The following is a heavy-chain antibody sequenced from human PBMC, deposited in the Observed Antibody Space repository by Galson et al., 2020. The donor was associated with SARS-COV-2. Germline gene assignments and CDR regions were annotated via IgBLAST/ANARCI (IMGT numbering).Heavy chain of an antibody. CDR2: ILYDGSNQ. D-gene: IGHD6-25*01. Sequence: GGSLRLSCAASGFTFDDYGMHWVRQPPGKELEWVAAILYDGSNQWYADSVKGRFTVSRDNSRNTLFLQMNSLTPEDTAVYFCAKDPIAAASYAFDLWGQGIMVTVSS. V-gene: IGHV3-30*18. CDR3: AKDPIAAASYAFDL. CDR1: GFTFDDYG. J-gene: IGHJ3*01.